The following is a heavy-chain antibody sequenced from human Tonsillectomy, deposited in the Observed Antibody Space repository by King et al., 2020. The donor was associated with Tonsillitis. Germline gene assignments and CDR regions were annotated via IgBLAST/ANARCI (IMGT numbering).Heavy chain of an antibody. CDR3: AREDFSSKYFDY. J-gene: IGHJ4*02. CDR1: GGTFSNYA. D-gene: IGHD4-11*01. Sequence: VQLVESGAEVKKPGSSVKVSCKASGGTFSNYAISWVRQAPGQGLEWMGRIIPILGVTTYAQQFQGRVTITADISTSTAYMELSSLRSDDTAVFYCAREDFSSKYFDYWGQGTLVTVSS. V-gene: IGHV1-69*09. CDR2: IIPILGVT.